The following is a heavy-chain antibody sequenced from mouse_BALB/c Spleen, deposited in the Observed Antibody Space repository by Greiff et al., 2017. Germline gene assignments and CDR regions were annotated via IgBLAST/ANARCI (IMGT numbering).Heavy chain of an antibody. CDR3: ARDTSLSPWFAY. D-gene: IGHD5-1*01. CDR2: INSNGGST. J-gene: IGHJ3*01. Sequence: EVQLVESGGGLVQPGGSLKLSCAASGFTFSSYGMSWVRQTPDKRLELVATINSNGGSTYYPDSVKGRFTISRDNAKNTLYLQMSSLKSEDTAMYYCARDTSLSPWFAYWGQGTLVTVSA. CDR1: GFTFSSYG. V-gene: IGHV5-6-3*01.